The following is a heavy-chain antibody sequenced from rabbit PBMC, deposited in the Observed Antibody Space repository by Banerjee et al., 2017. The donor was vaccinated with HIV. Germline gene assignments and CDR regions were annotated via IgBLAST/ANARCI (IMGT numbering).Heavy chain of an antibody. CDR1: GFSFSSGYW. V-gene: IGHV1S45*01. Sequence: QEQLEESGGDLVKPEGSLTLTCTGSGFSFSSGYWICWVRQAPGKGLEWIACIDSGGSANTDYASWAKGRFTISKTSSTTVTLQMPSLTVADTATYFCARDSVGSEGWYFDLWGPGTLVTVS. D-gene: IGHD4-2*01. CDR3: ARDSVGSEGWYFDL. CDR2: IDSGGSANT. J-gene: IGHJ4*01.